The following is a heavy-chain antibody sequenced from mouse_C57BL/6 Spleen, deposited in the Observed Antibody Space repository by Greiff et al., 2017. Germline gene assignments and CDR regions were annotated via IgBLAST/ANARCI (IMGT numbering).Heavy chain of an antibody. CDR2: ISYSGST. CDR1: GYSITSGYD. J-gene: IGHJ1*03. CDR3: ARDYYWYFDV. V-gene: IGHV3-1*01. Sequence: EVKVEESGPGMVKPSQSLSLTCTVTGYSITSGYDWHWIRHFPGNKLEWMGYISYSGSTNYNPSLKSRISITHDTSKNHFFLKLNSVTTEDTATYYCARDYYWYFDVWGTGTTVTVSS.